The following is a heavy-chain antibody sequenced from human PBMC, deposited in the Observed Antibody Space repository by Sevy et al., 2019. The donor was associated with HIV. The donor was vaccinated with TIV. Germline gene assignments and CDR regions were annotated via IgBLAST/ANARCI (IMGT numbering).Heavy chain of an antibody. Sequence: GGSLRLSCAASRFTFSSYWMSWVRQAPGKGLEWVANIRQDGSEKYYLDSVKGRFTISRDNAKNSLYLQMNSLRAEDTAVYYCARDKGNYYPDAFDIWGQGTMVTVSS. CDR3: ARDKGNYYPDAFDI. J-gene: IGHJ3*02. CDR2: IRQDGSEK. CDR1: RFTFSSYW. D-gene: IGHD3-22*01. V-gene: IGHV3-7*01.